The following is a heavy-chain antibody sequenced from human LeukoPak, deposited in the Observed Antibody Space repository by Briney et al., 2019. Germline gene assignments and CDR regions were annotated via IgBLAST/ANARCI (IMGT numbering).Heavy chain of an antibody. CDR2: LYTGGGA. CDR1: GVSISSGGYF. Sequence: SQTLSLTCAVSGVSISSGGYFWTWIRQPAGKGLEWIGRLYTGGGATYNPSLKSRVTFSLDTSKNQFSLELSSVTAADTAVYYCTRDAETHGDSFDYWGPGTLVTVSS. CDR3: TRDAETHGDSFDY. V-gene: IGHV4-61*02. D-gene: IGHD4-17*01. J-gene: IGHJ4*02.